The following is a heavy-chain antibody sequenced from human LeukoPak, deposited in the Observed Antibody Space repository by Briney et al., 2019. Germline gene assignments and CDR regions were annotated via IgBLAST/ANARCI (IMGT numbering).Heavy chain of an antibody. J-gene: IGHJ5*02. CDR2: SGNKANSYTT. Sequence: GGSLRLSCAASGFTFSDHQMDWVRQAPGKGLEWVGRSGNKANSYTTQYAASVKGRFTISRDESKDSLYLQMNSLKIEDTAVYYCVPLTWFDPWGQGTLVTVCS. CDR3: VPLTWFDP. CDR1: GFTFSDHQ. V-gene: IGHV3-72*01.